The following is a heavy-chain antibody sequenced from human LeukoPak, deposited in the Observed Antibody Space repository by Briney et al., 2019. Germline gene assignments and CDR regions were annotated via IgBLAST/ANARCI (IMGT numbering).Heavy chain of an antibody. V-gene: IGHV3-15*07. Sequence: GGSLRLSCAASGFTFSNAWMNWVRQAPGKGLEWVGRIKSKAYGGTTDYAAPVKGRFTISRDDSKNTLYLQMNSLKTEDTAVYYCTTDYGSSISSYYYYCMDVWGQGTTVTVSS. CDR3: TTDYGSSISSYYYYCMDV. CDR1: GFTFSNAW. J-gene: IGHJ6*02. D-gene: IGHD2-21*01. CDR2: IKSKAYGGTT.